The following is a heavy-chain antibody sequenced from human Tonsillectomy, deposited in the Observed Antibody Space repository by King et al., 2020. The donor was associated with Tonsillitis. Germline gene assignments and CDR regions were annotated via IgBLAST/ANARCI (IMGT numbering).Heavy chain of an antibody. Sequence: VQLQESGPGLVKPSETLSLTCTVSDYSISSGYFWGWIRQPPGKGLEWIGSIYHRGSTYYNPSLQSRVTISVDKSKYQFSLKLSSATAADTAVYYCARDQRGGDLPHFMRWHWFDPWGQGTLVTVSS. J-gene: IGHJ5*02. CDR3: ARDQRGGDLPHFMRWHWFDP. CDR1: DYSISSGYF. CDR2: IYHRGST. V-gene: IGHV4-38-2*02. D-gene: IGHD2-21*02.